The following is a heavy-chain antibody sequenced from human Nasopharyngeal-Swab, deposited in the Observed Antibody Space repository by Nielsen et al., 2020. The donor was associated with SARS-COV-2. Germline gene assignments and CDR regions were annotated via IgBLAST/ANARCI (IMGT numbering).Heavy chain of an antibody. Sequence: GESLKISCAASGFTFSSYWMSWVRQAPGKGLEWVANIKQDGSEKYYVDSVKGRFTISRDNAKNSLYLQMNSLRAEDTAVYYCARDWFSVAVAGAHWFDPWGQGTLVTVSS. V-gene: IGHV3-7*01. CDR3: ARDWFSVAVAGAHWFDP. CDR2: IKQDGSEK. D-gene: IGHD6-19*01. CDR1: GFTFSSYW. J-gene: IGHJ5*02.